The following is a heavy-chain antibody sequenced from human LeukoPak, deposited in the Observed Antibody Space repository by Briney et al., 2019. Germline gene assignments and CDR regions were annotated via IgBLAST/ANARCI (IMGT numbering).Heavy chain of an antibody. CDR1: GGSITSDYYY. D-gene: IGHD4-23*01. CDR3: ANMYGRDSGYYYYYYMDV. V-gene: IGHV4-61*02. J-gene: IGHJ6*03. Sequence: SETLSLTCTVSGGSITSDYYYWSWIRQAAGKGLEWIGRIYSSGSTNYNPSLKSRVTISADTSKNQFSLKLSSATAADTAVYYCANMYGRDSGYYYYYYMDVWGKGTTVTVSS. CDR2: IYSSGST.